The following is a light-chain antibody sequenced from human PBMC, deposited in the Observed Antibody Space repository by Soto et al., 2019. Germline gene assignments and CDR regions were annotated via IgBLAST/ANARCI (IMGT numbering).Light chain of an antibody. V-gene: IGKV3-20*01. Sequence: EIVFTQSPGILSLSPGERATLSCSASQSVSSDLAWYHQKPVQAPRLLIYGASTRATGIPDRFSGSGSGTEFTLSIGSLQSEDFSVYDCQQYGSSPTMTFGQGTKVDNK. CDR3: QQYGSSPTMT. J-gene: IGKJ1*01. CDR2: GAS. CDR1: QSVSSD.